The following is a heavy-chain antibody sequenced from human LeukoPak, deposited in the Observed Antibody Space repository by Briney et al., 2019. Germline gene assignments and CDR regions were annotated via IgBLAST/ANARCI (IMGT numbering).Heavy chain of an antibody. Sequence: SETLSLTCAVYGGSFSGYYWSWIRQPPGKGLEWIGYIYYSGSTNYNPSLKSRVTISVDTSKNQFSLKLSSVTAADTAVYYCARSTTVVHPFDYWGQGTLVTVSS. CDR1: GGSFSGYY. J-gene: IGHJ4*02. CDR3: ARSTTVVHPFDY. CDR2: IYYSGST. D-gene: IGHD4-17*01. V-gene: IGHV4-59*01.